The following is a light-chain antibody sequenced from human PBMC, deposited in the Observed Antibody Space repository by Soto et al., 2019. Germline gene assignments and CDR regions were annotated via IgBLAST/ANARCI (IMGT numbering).Light chain of an antibody. J-gene: IGLJ1*01. V-gene: IGLV2-14*03. CDR2: DVS. CDR1: SSDVGTYKY. Sequence: QSALTQPASVSGSPGQSITISCTGTSSDVGTYKYVSWYQQHPGKAPKLMIYDVSNRPSGVSNRFSGSKSGNTASLTISGLRAEDEADHYCNSYTTSSTLVFGTGTKLTVL. CDR3: NSYTTSSTLV.